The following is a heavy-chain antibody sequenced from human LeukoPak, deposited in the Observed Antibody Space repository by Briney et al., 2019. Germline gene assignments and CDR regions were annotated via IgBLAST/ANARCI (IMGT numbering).Heavy chain of an antibody. J-gene: IGHJ4*02. CDR3: ARAKWLAPFDY. V-gene: IGHV4-59*11. CDR1: GGPISSQY. CDR2: IYYSGST. D-gene: IGHD5-12*01. Sequence: SETLSLPFTGSGGPISSQYWGWIRQPPGKGLEWIGYIYYSGSTNYNPSLKRRVTISVDTSKNQCSLKLSSVTAADTADYYCARAKWLAPFDYWGQGTLVTVSS.